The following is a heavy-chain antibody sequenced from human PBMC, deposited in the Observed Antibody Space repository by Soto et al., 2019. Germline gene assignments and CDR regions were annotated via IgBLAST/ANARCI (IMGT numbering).Heavy chain of an antibody. CDR2: ISSSSSTI. J-gene: IGHJ4*02. Sequence: GGSLRLSCEASGFTFSNYGINWVRQAPGKGLEWVSHISSSSSTIYYAESVKGRFTISRDNAKNSLYLQMNSLRAEDAAVYYCAKRSSSWYDWYFDYWGQGTLVTVSS. V-gene: IGHV3-48*04. D-gene: IGHD6-13*01. CDR1: GFTFSNYG. CDR3: AKRSSSWYDWYFDY.